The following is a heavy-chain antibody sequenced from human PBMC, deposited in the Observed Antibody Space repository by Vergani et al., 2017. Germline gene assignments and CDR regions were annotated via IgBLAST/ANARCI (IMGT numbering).Heavy chain of an antibody. D-gene: IGHD1-1*01. V-gene: IGHV5-51*01. J-gene: IGHJ4*02. Sequence: EVELVQSGPEMRKPEKSLKISCKGSEYSCGNYWIGWVRQLPGKGLEWMGIIYPADSDTRYRPSFQGQVTISADKSISTAFLQWDSLTASDTALYYCARHTTYTDSWGQGTLVTVSS. CDR1: EYSCGNYW. CDR3: ARHTTYTDS. CDR2: IYPADSDT.